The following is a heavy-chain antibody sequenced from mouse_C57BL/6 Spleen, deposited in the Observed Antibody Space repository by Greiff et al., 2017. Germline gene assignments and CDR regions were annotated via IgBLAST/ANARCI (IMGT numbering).Heavy chain of an antibody. J-gene: IGHJ4*01. D-gene: IGHD2-14*01. CDR1: GYAFSSSW. Sequence: QVQLQQSGPERVKPGASVKISCKASGYAFSSSWMNWVKQRPGKGLEWIGRIYPGDGDTNYNGKFKGKATLTADKSSSTAYMQLSSLTSEDSAVYFCARRYDENAMDYWGQGTSVTVSS. V-gene: IGHV1-82*01. CDR2: IYPGDGDT. CDR3: ARRYDENAMDY.